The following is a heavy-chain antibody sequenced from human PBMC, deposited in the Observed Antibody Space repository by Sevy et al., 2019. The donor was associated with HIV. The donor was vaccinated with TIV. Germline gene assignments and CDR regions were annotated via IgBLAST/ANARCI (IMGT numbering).Heavy chain of an antibody. Sequence: GGSLRLSCAASGFTVSSNYMSWVRQAPGKGLEWVSVIYSGGSTYYADSVKGRFTISRDNSKNTLYLQMNSLRAEDTAVYYCARSLRSAALEFTKYYYYYYGMDVWGQGTTVTVSS. CDR1: GFTVSSNY. D-gene: IGHD3-3*01. J-gene: IGHJ6*02. CDR3: ARSLRSAALEFTKYYYYYYGMDV. CDR2: IYSGGST. V-gene: IGHV3-53*01.